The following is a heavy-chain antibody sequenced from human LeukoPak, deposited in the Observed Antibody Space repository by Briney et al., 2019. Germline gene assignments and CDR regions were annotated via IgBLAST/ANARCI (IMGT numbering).Heavy chain of an antibody. V-gene: IGHV4-59*08. CDR3: SRGQQWFDP. J-gene: IGHJ5*02. CDR2: ISSSGST. Sequence: PSGTLSLTCAVSGASISSYYWSWIRQPPGKGLEWIAYISSSGSTKYNPSLKSRLTLSVDTSKNQFSLKLTSMTAADTAVYYCSRGQQWFDPWGQGTLVTVSS. CDR1: GASISSYY.